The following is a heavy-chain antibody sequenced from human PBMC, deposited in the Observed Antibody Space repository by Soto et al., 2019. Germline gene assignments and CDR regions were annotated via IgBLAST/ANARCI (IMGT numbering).Heavy chain of an antibody. Sequence: SLTCTVSGGSISSGGYYWSWIRQHPGTGLEWIGHISYSGSTYYNTSLKSRVTISVDRSKNQFSLMLNSVTAADTAVYYCAREIHYYDSSGYYYGYFQHWGQG. V-gene: IGHV4-31*03. CDR2: ISYSGST. CDR3: AREIHYYDSSGYYYGYFQH. D-gene: IGHD3-22*01. J-gene: IGHJ1*01. CDR1: GGSISSGGYY.